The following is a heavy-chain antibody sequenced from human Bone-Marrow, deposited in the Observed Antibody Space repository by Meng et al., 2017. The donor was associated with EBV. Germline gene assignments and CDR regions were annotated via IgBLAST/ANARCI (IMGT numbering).Heavy chain of an antibody. D-gene: IGHD2/OR15-2a*01. CDR1: CVSFNSGTYH. CDR2: IYDTGTT. Sequence: GPGLVKPSATLSVACVVSCVSFNSGTYHWSWIRQSPGKGLEWIGYIYDTGTTIYNPSLNSRVTILLETSKNQFSLRLHSVTTADTAVYYCAKSRSSTPGIVDDWGQGTLVTVSS. V-gene: IGHV4-61*01. J-gene: IGHJ4*02. CDR3: AKSRSSTPGIVDD.